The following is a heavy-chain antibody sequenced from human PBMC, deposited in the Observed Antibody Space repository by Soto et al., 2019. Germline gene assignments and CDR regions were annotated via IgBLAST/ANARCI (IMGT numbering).Heavy chain of an antibody. CDR1: GYTLTELS. V-gene: IGHV1-24*01. D-gene: IGHD1-26*01. CDR2: FDPEDGET. Sequence: ASVKVSCKVSGYTLTELSMHWVRQAHGKGLEWMGGFDPEDGETIYAQKFQGRVTMTEDASTDTAYMELSSLRSEDTAVYYCATDHRGVGANDFYYYYGMDVWGQGTTVTVSS. CDR3: ATDHRGVGANDFYYYYGMDV. J-gene: IGHJ6*02.